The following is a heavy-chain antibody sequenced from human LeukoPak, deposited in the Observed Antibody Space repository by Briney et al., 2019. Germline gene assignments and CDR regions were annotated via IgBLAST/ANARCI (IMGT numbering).Heavy chain of an antibody. CDR1: GGSISSYY. CDR3: ARAYCSGGSCYSGFDY. CDR2: IYTSGST. J-gene: IGHJ4*02. Sequence: SETLSLTCTVSGGSISSYYWSWIRQPAGKGLEWIGRIYTSGSTNYNPSLKSRVTMSVDTSKNQFSLKLSSVTAADTAVYYCARAYCSGGSCYSGFDYWGQGTLVTVSS. V-gene: IGHV4-4*07. D-gene: IGHD2-15*01.